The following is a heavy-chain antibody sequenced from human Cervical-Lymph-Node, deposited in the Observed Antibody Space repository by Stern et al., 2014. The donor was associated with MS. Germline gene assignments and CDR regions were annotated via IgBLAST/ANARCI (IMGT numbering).Heavy chain of an antibody. CDR3: ARGLLGSENAFDI. D-gene: IGHD2-15*01. V-gene: IGHV1-18*01. Sequence: QVPLVQSGAEVKKPGASVKVSCKASGYTFTSYGISWVRQAPGQGLEWMGVISAYNGSTNDAQKLQGRVNMTKYTSTSTAYMELRSLRSDDTAVYYCARGLLGSENAFDIWGQGTMVTVSS. CDR1: GYTFTSYG. J-gene: IGHJ3*02. CDR2: ISAYNGST.